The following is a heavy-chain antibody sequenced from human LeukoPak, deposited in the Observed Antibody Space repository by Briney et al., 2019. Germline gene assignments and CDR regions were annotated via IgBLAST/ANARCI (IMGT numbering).Heavy chain of an antibody. D-gene: IGHD2-2*02. Sequence: PGGSLRLSCAASGFTFSSYAMHWVRQAPGKGLEWVAVISYDGSNKYYADSVKGRFTISRDNSKNTLYLQMNSLRAEDTAVYYCARDGCSSTSCYKDAFDIWGQGTMVTVSS. V-gene: IGHV3-30-3*01. CDR2: ISYDGSNK. J-gene: IGHJ3*02. CDR1: GFTFSSYA. CDR3: ARDGCSSTSCYKDAFDI.